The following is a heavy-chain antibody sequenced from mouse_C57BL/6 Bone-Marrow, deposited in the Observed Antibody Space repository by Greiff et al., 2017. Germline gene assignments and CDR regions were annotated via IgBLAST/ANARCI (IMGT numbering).Heavy chain of an antibody. CDR2: ISSGGSYT. J-gene: IGHJ1*03. D-gene: IGHD4-1*01. CDR3: ARRNWDYWYFDV. V-gene: IGHV5-6*01. Sequence: EVQLVESGGDLVKPGGSLKLSCAASGFTFSSYGMSWVRQTPDKRLEWVATISSGGSYTYYPDSVKGRFTISRDNAKNTLYLQMSSLKSEDTAMYYCARRNWDYWYFDVWGTGTTVTVSS. CDR1: GFTFSSYG.